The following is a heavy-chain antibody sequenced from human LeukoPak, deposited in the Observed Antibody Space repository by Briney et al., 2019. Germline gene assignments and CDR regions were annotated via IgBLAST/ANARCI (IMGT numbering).Heavy chain of an antibody. Sequence: SETLSLTCTVSGGSISSGGYYWSWIRQHPGKGLEWIGYIYYSGSTYYNPSLKGRVTISVDTSKNQFSLKLSSVTAADTAVYYCARGYCSGGSCYSGGMDVWGQGTTVTVSS. CDR3: ARGYCSGGSCYSGGMDV. V-gene: IGHV4-31*03. CDR2: IYYSGST. J-gene: IGHJ6*02. CDR1: GGSISSGGYY. D-gene: IGHD2-15*01.